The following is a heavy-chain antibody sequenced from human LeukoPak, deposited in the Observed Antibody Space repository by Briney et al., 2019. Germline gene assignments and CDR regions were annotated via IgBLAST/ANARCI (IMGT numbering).Heavy chain of an antibody. CDR3: ARAGYDYVWGSYRNWFDP. J-gene: IGHJ5*02. CDR1: GGSISSSNW. CDR2: IYHSGST. Sequence: SETLSLTCAVSGGSISSSNWWSWVRQPPGKGLEWIGEIYHSGSTNYNPSLKSRVTISVDKSKNQFSLKLSSVTAADTAVYYCARAGYDYVWGSYRNWFDPWGQETLVTVSS. V-gene: IGHV4-4*02. D-gene: IGHD3-16*02.